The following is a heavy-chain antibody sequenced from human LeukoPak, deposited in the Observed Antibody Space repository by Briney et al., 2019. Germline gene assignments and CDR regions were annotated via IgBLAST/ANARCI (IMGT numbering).Heavy chain of an antibody. J-gene: IGHJ6*03. V-gene: IGHV4-34*01. CDR3: ARGRGYSYGLGLYYYYTDV. CDR2: INHSGST. CDR1: GGSFSGYY. Sequence: SETLSLTCAVYGGSFSGYYWSWIRQPPGKGLEWIGEINHSGSTNYNPSLKSRVTISVDTSKNQFSLKLSSVTAADTAVYYCARGRGYSYGLGLYYYYTDVWGRGTTVTVSS. D-gene: IGHD5-18*01.